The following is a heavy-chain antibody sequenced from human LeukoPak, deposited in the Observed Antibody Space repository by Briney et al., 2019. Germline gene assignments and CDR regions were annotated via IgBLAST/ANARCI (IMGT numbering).Heavy chain of an antibody. V-gene: IGHV4-59*01. J-gene: IGHJ3*02. Sequence: KPSETLSLTCTVSGVSINNYYWSWIRQSPGKGLEWIGYIYYSGSTNYNPSLKSRVTISVDTSKIQFSLKLSSVTAADTAVYYCARDKWGRTAFDIWGQGTMVTVSS. CDR2: IYYSGST. CDR3: ARDKWGRTAFDI. CDR1: GVSINNYY. D-gene: IGHD7-27*01.